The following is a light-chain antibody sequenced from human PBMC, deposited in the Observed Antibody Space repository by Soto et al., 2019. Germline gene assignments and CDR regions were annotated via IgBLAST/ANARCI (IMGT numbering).Light chain of an antibody. J-gene: IGKJ3*01. CDR3: QQYDHLPFT. CDR1: QDISNY. CDR2: DAS. V-gene: IGKV1-33*01. Sequence: DIQMTQSPSSLSASVGDRVTITCQASQDISNYLNWYQQKPGKAPKLLIYDASNLETGVPSRFSGSGSGTDFTVTISSLQNEDISTYYCQQYDHLPFTFGPGTKVDIK.